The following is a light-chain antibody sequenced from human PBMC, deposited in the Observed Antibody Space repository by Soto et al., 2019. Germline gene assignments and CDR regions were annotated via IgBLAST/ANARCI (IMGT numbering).Light chain of an antibody. CDR3: QQYHSDPLT. CDR2: WAS. J-gene: IGKJ5*01. V-gene: IGKV4-1*01. Sequence: DFVMTQFPDSLAVSLGERATIKCKSSLSVLSTADNKNYLAWFQQKAGQPPKLLIYWASTRESGVPDRFSGSGSGTDFTLTIDSLQPEDVAVYYCQQYHSDPLTFGQGTRLDIK. CDR1: LSVLSTADNKNY.